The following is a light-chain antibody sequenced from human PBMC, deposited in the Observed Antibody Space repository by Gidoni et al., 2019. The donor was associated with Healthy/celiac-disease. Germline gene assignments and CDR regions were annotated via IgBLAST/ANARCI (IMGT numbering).Light chain of an antibody. Sequence: QPLSTPPTSLPAAPGQSVTISCTGSSSTIGAGYDVHWYQQLPGTAPKLLIYGNSNRPSGVPDRFSGSKSGTSASLAITGLQAEDEADYYCQSYDSSLSGRVFGGGTKLTVL. CDR1: SSTIGAGYD. V-gene: IGLV1-40*01. J-gene: IGLJ3*02. CDR3: QSYDSSLSGRV. CDR2: GNS.